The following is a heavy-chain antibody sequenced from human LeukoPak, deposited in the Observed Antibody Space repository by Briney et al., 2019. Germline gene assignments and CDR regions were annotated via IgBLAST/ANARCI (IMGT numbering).Heavy chain of an antibody. Sequence: PGGALRVSCGAPGLTLSGSGINMVRQASGKRLEWLCRIGRQGDSDATRYAASLKGKFTISRVDSRNTAYLQMNSLKTEDTAVYYCAGDYNFLTGLNYWGQGTLVTVSS. CDR2: IGRQGDSDAT. D-gene: IGHD3-9*01. CDR1: GLTLSGSG. J-gene: IGHJ4*02. CDR3: AGDYNFLTGLNY. V-gene: IGHV3-73*01.